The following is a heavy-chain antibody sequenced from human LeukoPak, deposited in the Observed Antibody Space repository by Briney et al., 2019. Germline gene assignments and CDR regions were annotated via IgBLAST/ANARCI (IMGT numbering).Heavy chain of an antibody. CDR1: AGSISSGDYD. CDR3: ARRSYSYGYRFDP. V-gene: IGHV4-30-4*08. CDR2: IYYSGST. D-gene: IGHD5-18*01. Sequence: SQTLSLTCTVSAGSISSGDYDWSWIRQPPGKGLEWIGYIYYSGSTYYNPSLKSRVTISVDTSKTQFSLKLSSVTAADTAVYYCARRSYSYGYRFDPWGQGTLVTVSS. J-gene: IGHJ5*02.